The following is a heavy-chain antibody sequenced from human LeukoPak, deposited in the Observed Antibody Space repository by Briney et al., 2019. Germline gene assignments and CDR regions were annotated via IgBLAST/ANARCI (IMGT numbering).Heavy chain of an antibody. Sequence: SQTLSLTCTVSGGSISSGSYYWSWIRQPAGKGLEWIGRIYTSGSTNYNPSLKSRVTISVDTSKNQFSLKLSSVTAADTAVYYCARDSRHVHYYDSTIDYWGQGTLVTVSS. CDR3: ARDSRHVHYYDSTIDY. V-gene: IGHV4-61*02. CDR2: IYTSGST. D-gene: IGHD3-22*01. CDR1: GGSISSGSYY. J-gene: IGHJ4*02.